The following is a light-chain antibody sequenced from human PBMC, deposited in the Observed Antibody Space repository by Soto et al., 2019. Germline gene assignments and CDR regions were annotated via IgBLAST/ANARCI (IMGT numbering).Light chain of an antibody. J-gene: IGKJ4*01. CDR2: WAS. CDR3: QQYYNNPLT. V-gene: IGKV4-1*01. CDR1: QTILFSANNKNY. Sequence: DIVMTQSPNSLAVSLGERAIINCKSSQTILFSANNKNYLAWYQLKPGQPPKLLIYWASTRASGVPDRFSGSGSGTDFPLTSFHLQAEDVAVYYCQQYYNNPLTFGGGTKVEI.